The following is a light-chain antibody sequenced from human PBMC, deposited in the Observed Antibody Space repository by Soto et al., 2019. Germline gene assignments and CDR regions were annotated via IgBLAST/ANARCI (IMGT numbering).Light chain of an antibody. CDR2: AAS. Sequence: EIQMTQSPSSLSASVGDRVTITCRASRTIRTYLNWYQQKPGKAPTLLIYAASSLQSGVPLRFSGSGSETDFTLTISSLQPEDFATYYCQQSYNMPPTFGQGTKWIS. CDR3: QQSYNMPPT. V-gene: IGKV1-39*01. J-gene: IGKJ1*01. CDR1: RTIRTY.